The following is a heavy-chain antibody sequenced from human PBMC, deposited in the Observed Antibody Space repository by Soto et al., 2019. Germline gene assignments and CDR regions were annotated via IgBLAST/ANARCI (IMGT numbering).Heavy chain of an antibody. CDR1: GYTFTSYG. D-gene: IGHD3-10*01. V-gene: IGHV1-18*03. Sequence: ASVKVSSKASGYTFTSYGISWVRQAPGRGLERMGRDSAGMGSTNYAQHFQERLTMTTDTSTTTAYMELRSLRSDDMAVYYCARGEFRGAVNMNKYFDYWAREPRSPST. CDR2: DSAGMGST. CDR3: ARGEFRGAVNMNKYFDY. J-gene: IGHJ4*02.